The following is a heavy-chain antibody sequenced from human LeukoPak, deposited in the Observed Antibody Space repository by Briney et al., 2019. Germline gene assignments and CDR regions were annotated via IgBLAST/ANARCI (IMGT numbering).Heavy chain of an antibody. D-gene: IGHD4-17*01. CDR3: AKEVDGDYWYFDL. J-gene: IGHJ2*01. Sequence: GRSLRLSCAASGFTFDDYAMHWVRQAPGKGLEWVSGISWNSGSIGYADSVKGRFTISRDNAKNSLYLQMNSLRAEDTASYYCAKEVDGDYWYFDLWGRGTLVTVSS. CDR2: ISWNSGSI. V-gene: IGHV3-9*01. CDR1: GFTFDDYA.